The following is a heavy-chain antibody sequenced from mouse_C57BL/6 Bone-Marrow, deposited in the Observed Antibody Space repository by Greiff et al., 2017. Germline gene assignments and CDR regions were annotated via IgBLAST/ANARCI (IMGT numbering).Heavy chain of an antibody. D-gene: IGHD1-2*01. V-gene: IGHV5-9-1*02. CDR1: GFTFSSYA. CDR3: TRGDYGPFDY. J-gene: IGHJ2*01. Sequence: EVQRVESGEGLVKPGGSLKLSCAASGFTFSSYAMSWVRQTPENRLEWVAYISSGGDYIYYADTVKGRFTISRDNARNTLYVQMSSLKSEDTAMYYCTRGDYGPFDYWGQGTTLTVSS. CDR2: ISSGGDYI.